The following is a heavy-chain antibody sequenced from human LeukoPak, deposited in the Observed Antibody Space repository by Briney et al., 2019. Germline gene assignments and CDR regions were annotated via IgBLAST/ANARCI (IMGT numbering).Heavy chain of an antibody. CDR3: ARDAYTGYTAMAKYNWFDP. J-gene: IGHJ5*02. V-gene: IGHV3-30-3*01. Sequence: GGSLRLSCAASGFTFSSYSMHWVRQAPGKGLVWVAVISYDGSNKYYADSVKGRFTISRDNSKNTLYLQMNSLRAEDTAVYYCARDAYTGYTAMAKYNWFDPWGQGTLVTVSS. D-gene: IGHD5-18*01. CDR2: ISYDGSNK. CDR1: GFTFSSYS.